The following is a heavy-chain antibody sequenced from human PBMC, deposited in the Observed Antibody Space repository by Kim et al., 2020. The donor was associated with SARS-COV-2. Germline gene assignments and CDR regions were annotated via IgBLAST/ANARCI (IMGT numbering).Heavy chain of an antibody. CDR3: ARGRGLPDL. CDR2: NT. V-gene: IGHV3-74*01. J-gene: IGHJ5*02. Sequence: NTNYADSVKGRFTISRDNVRDTLYLQMNSLTADDTAIYYCARGRGLPDLWGPGTLVTVSS.